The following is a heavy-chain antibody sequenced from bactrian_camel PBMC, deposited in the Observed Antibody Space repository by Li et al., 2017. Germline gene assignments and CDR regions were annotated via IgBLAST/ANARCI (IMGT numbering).Heavy chain of an antibody. CDR1: GFPFSSSA. CDR3: VLGVSAST. Sequence: DVQLVESGGGLVQPGGSLRLSCAASGFPFSSSAMMWVRQASGKGLEWVSTINRGSGEYYADAVKGRFTISRDNAKTTMYLQMNSLKSEDTALYYCVLGVSASTWGQGTQVTVS. D-gene: IGHD5*01. V-gene: IGHV3S40*01. J-gene: IGHJ4*01. CDR2: INRGSGE.